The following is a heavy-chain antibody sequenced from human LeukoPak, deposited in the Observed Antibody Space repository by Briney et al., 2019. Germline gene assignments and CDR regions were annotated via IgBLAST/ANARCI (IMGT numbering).Heavy chain of an antibody. Sequence: GESLKISCNGSGYXFANYWICWVRQMPGKGLEWMGTIYPGDSDTRYSPSFQGQVTISVDKSISTAYLQWSSLKASDTAMYYCARQIAAAGRLDYWGQGTLVTVSS. V-gene: IGHV5-51*01. J-gene: IGHJ4*02. CDR3: ARQIAAAGRLDY. CDR2: IYPGDSDT. CDR1: GYXFANYW. D-gene: IGHD6-13*01.